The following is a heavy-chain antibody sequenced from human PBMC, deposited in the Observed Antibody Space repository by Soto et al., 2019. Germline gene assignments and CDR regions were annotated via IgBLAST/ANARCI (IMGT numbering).Heavy chain of an antibody. V-gene: IGHV4-59*08. J-gene: IGHJ6*02. CDR2: MGYNGFT. CDR3: ARQGFGELHGLVDV. D-gene: IGHD3-10*01. CDR1: GGPMNNYY. Sequence: QVQLQESGPGLVKPSETLSLTCTISGGPMNNYYCSWFRQPRGQGLEWIGYMGYNGFTRYNPSLRSRVAISLATAKKQFSLNLSSVTAADTALYYCARQGFGELHGLVDVWGQGITVTVSS.